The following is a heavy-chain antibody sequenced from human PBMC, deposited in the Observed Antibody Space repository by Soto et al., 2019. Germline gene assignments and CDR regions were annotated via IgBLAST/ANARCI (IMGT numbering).Heavy chain of an antibody. Sequence: QVQLQESGPGLVKPSETLSLTCTVSGGSISTYYWSWIRQPPGKGLEWIGYIYYSGSTNYNPSLKSRVTISVDTSKNQFSLKLSSVTAADTAVYYWARKYCSGGSCYENWFDPWGQGTLVTVSS. CDR3: ARKYCSGGSCYENWFDP. J-gene: IGHJ5*02. CDR1: GGSISTYY. CDR2: IYYSGST. D-gene: IGHD2-15*01. V-gene: IGHV4-59*08.